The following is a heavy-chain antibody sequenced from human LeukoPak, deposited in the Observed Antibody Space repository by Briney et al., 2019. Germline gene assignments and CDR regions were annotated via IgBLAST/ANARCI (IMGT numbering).Heavy chain of an antibody. V-gene: IGHV4-61*08. CDR3: ARTQSQSGSFRYYFGY. J-gene: IGHJ4*02. CDR2: IYYIRNT. CDR1: GGSVGSAGYY. Sequence: SETLSLTCTVSGGSVGSAGYYWSWIRQPPGGGLEWIGYIYYIRNTNYNPSLKSRGTMSLDPSKNQFSLKLNSVTAADTAVYYCARTQSQSGSFRYYFGYWGQGTLVTVSS. D-gene: IGHD1-26*01.